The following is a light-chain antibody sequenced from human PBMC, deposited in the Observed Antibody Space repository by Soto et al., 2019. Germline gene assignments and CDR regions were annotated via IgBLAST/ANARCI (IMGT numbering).Light chain of an antibody. V-gene: IGKV3-15*01. CDR2: GAS. J-gene: IGKJ1*01. CDR3: QQYNNWPPWT. CDR1: QSVSSN. Sequence: EIVMTQSPATLSVSPGERATLSCRASQSVSSNLAWYQQKPGQAPRLLIYGASTRATGLPARFSGSGSGTDFTLTISSLQSEDFAVYYCQQYNNWPPWTFGQGTKVGIK.